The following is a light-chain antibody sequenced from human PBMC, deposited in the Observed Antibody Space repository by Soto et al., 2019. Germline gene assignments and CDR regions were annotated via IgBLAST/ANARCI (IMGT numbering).Light chain of an antibody. J-gene: IGKJ1*01. Sequence: EVVVTQSPDIVSVSPGESATLFCRTSQSVSTNLAWYQQKPGQAPRLLISGAVTRATGVSARFSGIGSGPEFTLTITSLQSEDLGVYYCQQSEYWPPRTFGQGTRVEIK. CDR1: QSVSTN. CDR2: GAV. V-gene: IGKV3-15*01. CDR3: QQSEYWPPRT.